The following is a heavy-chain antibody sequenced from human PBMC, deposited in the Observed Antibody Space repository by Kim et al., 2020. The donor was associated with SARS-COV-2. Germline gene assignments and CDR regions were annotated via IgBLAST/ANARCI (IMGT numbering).Heavy chain of an antibody. CDR3: ARGLRFLEWSTRGLNGMDV. D-gene: IGHD3-3*01. CDR2: MNPNSGNT. Sequence: ASVKVSCKASGYTFTSYDINWVRQATGQGLEWMGWMNPNSGNTGYAQKFQGRVTMTRNTSISTAYMELSSLRSEDTAVYYCARGLRFLEWSTRGLNGMDVWGQGTTVTVSS. V-gene: IGHV1-8*01. CDR1: GYTFTSYD. J-gene: IGHJ6*02.